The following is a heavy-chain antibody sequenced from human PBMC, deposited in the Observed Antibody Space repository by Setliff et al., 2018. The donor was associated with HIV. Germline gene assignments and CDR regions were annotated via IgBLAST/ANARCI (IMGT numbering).Heavy chain of an antibody. CDR2: ISGSGGST. D-gene: IGHD3-10*01. CDR3: AKVRAPRFGELGY. J-gene: IGHJ4*02. Sequence: GVLRLSCAASGFTFSSYAMSWVRQAPGKGLEWVSAISGSGGSTYYADSVKGRFTISRDNSKNTLYLQMNSLRAEDTAVYYCAKVRAPRFGELGYWGQGTLVTVSS. V-gene: IGHV3-23*01. CDR1: GFTFSSYA.